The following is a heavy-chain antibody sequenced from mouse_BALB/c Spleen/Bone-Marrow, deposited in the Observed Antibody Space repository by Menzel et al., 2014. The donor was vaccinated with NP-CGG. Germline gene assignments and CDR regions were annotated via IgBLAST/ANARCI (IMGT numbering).Heavy chain of an antibody. D-gene: IGHD1-1*01. CDR3: AREVLRDYFDY. V-gene: IGHV5-12-1*01. CDR1: GFAFSNYD. J-gene: IGHJ2*01. Sequence: EVQLQESGGGLVKPGGSLKLSCAASGFAFSNYDMSWVRQTPEKRLEWVAYISSGGGSTYYPDTVKGRFTISRDNAKNTLYLQMSSLKSEDTAMYYCAREVLRDYFDYWGQGTTLTVSS. CDR2: ISSGGGST.